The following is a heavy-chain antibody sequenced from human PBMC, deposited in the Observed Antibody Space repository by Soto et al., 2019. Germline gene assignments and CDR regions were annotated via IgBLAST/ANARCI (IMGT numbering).Heavy chain of an antibody. CDR1: GFTFSSYA. CDR2: ISGSGGST. Sequence: EVQLLESGGGLVQPGGSLRLSCAASGFTFSSYAMSWVRQAPGKGLEWVSAISGSGGSTYYADSVKGRFTISRDNSKNSMYMQMNSLIGEEAAVYDCSKGANYDFWSGIKDYYYSMDVWGKGTTVTVSS. CDR3: SKGANYDFWSGIKDYYYSMDV. D-gene: IGHD3-3*01. V-gene: IGHV3-23*01. J-gene: IGHJ6*03.